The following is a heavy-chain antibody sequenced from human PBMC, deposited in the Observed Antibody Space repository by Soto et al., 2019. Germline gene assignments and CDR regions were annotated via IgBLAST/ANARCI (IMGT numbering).Heavy chain of an antibody. V-gene: IGHV3-23*01. Sequence: EVQLLESGGGLVQPGGSLRLSCVGSGFTFSDHGMSWVRQAPGKGLEWVSAISGSVVSTFYADSVKGRFTISRDNSKNTLYLQMNSLRDEDTAVYYCAKDRTIAARNYDEWGQGVLVTVSS. CDR2: ISGSVVST. CDR3: AKDRTIAARNYDE. CDR1: GFTFSDHG. J-gene: IGHJ4*02. D-gene: IGHD6-6*01.